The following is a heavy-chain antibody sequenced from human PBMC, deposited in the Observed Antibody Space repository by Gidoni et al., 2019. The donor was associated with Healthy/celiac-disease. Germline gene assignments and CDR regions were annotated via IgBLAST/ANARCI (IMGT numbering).Heavy chain of an antibody. V-gene: IGHV4-39*01. CDR1: GCSISSSSYY. J-gene: IGHJ6*02. D-gene: IGHD1-26*01. Sequence: QLQLQASGPGLVKPSATLSLTGYLPGCSISSSSYYWGWIRQPPGKGLEWIGSIYYSGSTYYNPSLKSRVTISVDTSKNQFSLKLSSVTAADTAVYYCARAIELYYYYGMDVWGQGTTVTVSS. CDR2: IYYSGST. CDR3: ARAIELYYYYGMDV.